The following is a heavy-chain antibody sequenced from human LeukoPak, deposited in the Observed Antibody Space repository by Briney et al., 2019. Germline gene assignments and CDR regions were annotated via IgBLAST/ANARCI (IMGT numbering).Heavy chain of an antibody. D-gene: IGHD6-13*01. V-gene: IGHV3-9*01. Sequence: PGGSLTLSCAASGFTFDDYAMHWVRQVPGEGLEWVSGISWNGGGIGYADSVKGRFTISRDNAKKSLYLQMNSLRAEDTALYYCAKGTITGYSSSWSDYWGQGTLVTVSS. CDR2: ISWNGGGI. CDR3: AKGTITGYSSSWSDY. J-gene: IGHJ4*02. CDR1: GFTFDDYA.